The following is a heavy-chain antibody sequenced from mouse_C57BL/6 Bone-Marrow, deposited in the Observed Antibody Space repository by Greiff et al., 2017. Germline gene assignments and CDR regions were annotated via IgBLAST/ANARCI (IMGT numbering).Heavy chain of an antibody. D-gene: IGHD3-2*02. CDR1: GFTFSDYY. V-gene: IGHV5-16*01. CDR2: ITYDGSST. J-gene: IGHJ4*01. Sequence: EVHLVESEGGLVQPGSSMKLSCTASGFTFSDYYMAWVRQVPEKGLEWVANITYDGSSTYYLASLKSRFIISRDNATNLLYLQMSSLKSEDTATYDCAREAASSGAMDYWGQGTSVTVSS. CDR3: AREAASSGAMDY.